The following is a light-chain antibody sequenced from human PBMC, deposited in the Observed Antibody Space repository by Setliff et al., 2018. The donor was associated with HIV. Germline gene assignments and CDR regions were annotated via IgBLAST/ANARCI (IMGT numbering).Light chain of an antibody. V-gene: IGLV2-14*01. J-gene: IGLJ1*01. CDR1: SSDVGGYNY. CDR3: SSYTSRSTKV. CDR2: DVN. Sequence: QSALAQPASVSGSPGQSITISCSGTSSDVGGYNYVSWYQQHPGKAPKLMIYDVNKRPSGVSNRFSGSKSGNTASLTISGLQAEDDADYYCSSYTSRSTKVFGTGTKVTV.